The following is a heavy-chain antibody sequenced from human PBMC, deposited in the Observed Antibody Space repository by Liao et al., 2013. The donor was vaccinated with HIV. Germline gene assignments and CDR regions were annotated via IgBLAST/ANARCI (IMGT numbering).Heavy chain of an antibody. J-gene: IGHJ4*02. Sequence: QVRLQESGPGLVKPSETLALTCTVSGGSISSSNYYWSWIRQPAGKGLEWIGRIYTSGTTNYNPSLKSRVTMSVDTSKNQFSLKLSSVTAADTAVYYCARDPPEYYDSSGYHPDGGGYWGQGTLVTVSS. V-gene: IGHV4-61*02. CDR2: IYTSGTT. D-gene: IGHD3-22*01. CDR3: ARDPPEYYDSSGYHPDGGGY. CDR1: GGSISSSNYY.